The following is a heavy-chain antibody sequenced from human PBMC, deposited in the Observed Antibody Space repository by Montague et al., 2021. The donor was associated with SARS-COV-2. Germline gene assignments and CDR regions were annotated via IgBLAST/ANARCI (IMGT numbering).Heavy chain of an antibody. CDR2: IYYSGST. CDR1: GGSISSSSYY. J-gene: IGHJ5*02. V-gene: IGHV4-39*01. Sequence: SETLSLTCTVSGGSISSSSYYWGWIRQPPGKGLEWIGCIYYSGSTYYNPSLKSRVTISVDKSKNQFSLKLSSVTAADTAVYYCARGYRGYEDPTGFDPWGQGTMVTVSS. D-gene: IGHD5-12*01. CDR3: ARGYRGYEDPTGFDP.